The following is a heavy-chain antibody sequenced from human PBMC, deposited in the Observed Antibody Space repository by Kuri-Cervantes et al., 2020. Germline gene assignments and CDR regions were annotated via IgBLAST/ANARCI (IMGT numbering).Heavy chain of an antibody. CDR1: GYTFTSYY. Sequence: ASVMVSCKASGYTFTSYYMHWVRQAPGQGLEWMGIINPSGGSTSYAQKFQGRVTMTRDTSTSTVYMELSSLRSEDTAVYYCAREILPGIAVAGTLDYWGQGTLVTVSS. V-gene: IGHV1-46*01. D-gene: IGHD6-19*01. J-gene: IGHJ4*02. CDR3: AREILPGIAVAGTLDY. CDR2: INPSGGST.